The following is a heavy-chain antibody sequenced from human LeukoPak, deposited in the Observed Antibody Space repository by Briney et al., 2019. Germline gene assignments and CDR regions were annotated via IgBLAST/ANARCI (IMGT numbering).Heavy chain of an antibody. CDR1: GFSFRTSA. CDR3: AMADPAPRGINFDS. D-gene: IGHD6-6*01. CDR2: LNGGDYLT. J-gene: IGHJ4*02. Sequence: QPGGSLRLSCAASGFSFRTSAMSWVRQAPGKGLQWVSSLNGGDYLTYYADSVKGRFTISRDSSKNILYLQMNSLGSDDTAIYYCAMADPAPRGINFDSWGQGTLVTVSS. V-gene: IGHV3-23*01.